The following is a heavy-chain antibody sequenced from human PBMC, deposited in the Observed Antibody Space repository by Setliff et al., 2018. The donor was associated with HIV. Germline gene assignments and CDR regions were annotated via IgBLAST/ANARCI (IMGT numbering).Heavy chain of an antibody. Sequence: SETLSLTCIVSGGSISSSSYYWGWIRQPPGKGLEWIGSIDYTGKTHYNPSLKSRVTISADTSKSQFSLNLSSVTAADTAVYYCARKNRGAPAPFDYWGQGTLVTGSS. CDR1: GGSISSSSYY. CDR2: IDYTGKT. D-gene: IGHD6-25*01. J-gene: IGHJ4*02. V-gene: IGHV4-39*01. CDR3: ARKNRGAPAPFDY.